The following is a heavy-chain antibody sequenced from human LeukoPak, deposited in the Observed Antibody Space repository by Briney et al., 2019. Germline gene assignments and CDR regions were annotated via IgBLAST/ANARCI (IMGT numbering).Heavy chain of an antibody. J-gene: IGHJ4*02. CDR3: ARWNRDGSGSDY. V-gene: IGHV3-30-3*01. D-gene: IGHD3-10*01. CDR2: ISYDGSNK. Sequence: GRSLRLSCAASGFTFSSYAMHWVRQAPGKGLEWVAVISYDGSNKYYADSVKGRFTISRDNSKNTLYLQMNSLRAEDTAVYYCARWNRDGSGSDYWGQRTLVTVSS. CDR1: GFTFSSYA.